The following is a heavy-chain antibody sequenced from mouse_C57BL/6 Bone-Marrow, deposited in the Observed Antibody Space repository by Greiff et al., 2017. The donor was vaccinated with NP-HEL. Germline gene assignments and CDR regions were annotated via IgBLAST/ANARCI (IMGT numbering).Heavy chain of an antibody. CDR1: GYTLTSYW. Sequence: QVHLQQPGAELVRPGSSVKLSCKASGYTLTSYWMHWVKQRPIQGLEWIGNIDPSDSETHYTQKFTNKATLTVDKSSSTAYMQLSSLTSEDSSVYYGARSGCFAYWCQGTRVTVSA. CDR2: IDPSDSET. CDR3: ARSGCFAY. J-gene: IGHJ3*01. V-gene: IGHV1-52*01.